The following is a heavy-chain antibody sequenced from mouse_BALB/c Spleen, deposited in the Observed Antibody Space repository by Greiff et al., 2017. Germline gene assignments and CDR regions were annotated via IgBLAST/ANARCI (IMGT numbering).Heavy chain of an antibody. V-gene: IGHV14-3*02. CDR2: IDPANGNT. CDR1: GFNIKDTY. J-gene: IGHJ3*01. CDR3: ARNLEGFAY. Sequence: VHVKQSGAELVKPGASVKLSCTASGFNIKDTYMHWVKQRPEQGLEWIGRIDPANGNTKYDPKFQGKATITADTSSNTAYLQLSSLTSEDTAVYYCARNLEGFAYWGQGTLVTVSA.